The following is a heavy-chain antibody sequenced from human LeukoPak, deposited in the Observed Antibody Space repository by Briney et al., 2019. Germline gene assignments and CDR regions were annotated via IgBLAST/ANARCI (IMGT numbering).Heavy chain of an antibody. V-gene: IGHV3-23*01. Sequence: GGSLRLSCAASGFTFSSYAMSWVRQAPGKGLEWVSTISGSTGGTYHADSVKGRFTISRDNSKNTLYLQMNSLRAEDTAVYYCAKLPDSSGYPEETYFDYWGQGTLVTVSS. CDR2: ISGSTGGT. CDR3: AKLPDSSGYPEETYFDY. J-gene: IGHJ4*02. D-gene: IGHD3-22*01. CDR1: GFTFSSYA.